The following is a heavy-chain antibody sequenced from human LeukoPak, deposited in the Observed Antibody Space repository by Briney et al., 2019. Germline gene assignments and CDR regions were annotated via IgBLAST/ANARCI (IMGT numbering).Heavy chain of an antibody. Sequence: ASVKVSCKASGYTFSGYYMHWVRQAPGQGLERMGWINPNSGGTNYAQKFQGRVTMTRDTSISTAYMELSRLRSDDTAVYYCARIAKLRYFDWLLSDFDYWGQGTLVTVSS. J-gene: IGHJ4*02. CDR2: INPNSGGT. D-gene: IGHD3-9*01. V-gene: IGHV1-2*02. CDR1: GYTFSGYY. CDR3: ARIAKLRYFDWLLSDFDY.